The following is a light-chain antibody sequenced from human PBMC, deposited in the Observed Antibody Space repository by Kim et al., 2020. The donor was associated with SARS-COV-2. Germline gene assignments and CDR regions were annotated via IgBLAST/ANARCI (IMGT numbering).Light chain of an antibody. CDR2: IAS. J-gene: IGKJ2*01. CDR3: QQSFTDSRT. Sequence: DIQMTQSPSSLSASVGDRVNITCRASQNIDNYLNWYQKKPGKAPNLLIYIASSLQTGVPSRFSGSGSGAEYSLTISSLQPEDFATYYCQQSFTDSRTFGQGTKLE. CDR1: QNIDNY. V-gene: IGKV1-39*01.